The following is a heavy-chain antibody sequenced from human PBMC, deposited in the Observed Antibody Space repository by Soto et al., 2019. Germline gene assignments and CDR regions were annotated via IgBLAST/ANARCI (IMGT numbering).Heavy chain of an antibody. CDR2: ISAYNGNT. J-gene: IGHJ5*02. V-gene: IGHV1-18*01. CDR1: GYAFTIYG. Sequence: VSVKVSCKASGYAFTIYGISWVRQAPGKGLEWMGWISAYNGNTNYAQKLQGRVTMTTDTSTSTSYMELRSLRSDDTAVYYCARVDIVVVTAIPYTWFDPWGQGTLVTVSS. CDR3: ARVDIVVVTAIPYTWFDP. D-gene: IGHD2-21*02.